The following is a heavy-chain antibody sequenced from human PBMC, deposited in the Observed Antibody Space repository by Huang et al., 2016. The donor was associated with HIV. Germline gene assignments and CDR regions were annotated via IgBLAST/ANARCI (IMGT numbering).Heavy chain of an antibody. Sequence: VQLEQSGGALVQPGESLRLSCLGSGYTFGSHGMIWVRQAPGKAPECLSYISDNGRTRHYADSVKGRFTISRDNGKNFLYLQMNSLKIDDTATYFCARDGGYSVWTGYPTYSFDSWGQGVQVTVSS. V-gene: IGHV3-48*01. D-gene: IGHD3-3*01. CDR3: ARDGGYSVWTGYPTYSFDS. CDR1: GYTFGSHG. J-gene: IGHJ4*02. CDR2: ISDNGRTR.